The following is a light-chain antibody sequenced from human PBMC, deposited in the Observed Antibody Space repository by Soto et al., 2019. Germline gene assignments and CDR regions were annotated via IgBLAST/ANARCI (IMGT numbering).Light chain of an antibody. CDR1: QSVISNY. CDR3: QQYGSSLTWT. CDR2: AAS. Sequence: EVVLTQSPGTVSLSPGERVTLSCRASQSVISNYLAWYQQRPGQAPRLLIYAASSRATVIPDRFSGSGSGTDFTLSISRLEHEDFAVYYCQQYGSSLTWTFGQGTKVEMK. V-gene: IGKV3-20*01. J-gene: IGKJ1*01.